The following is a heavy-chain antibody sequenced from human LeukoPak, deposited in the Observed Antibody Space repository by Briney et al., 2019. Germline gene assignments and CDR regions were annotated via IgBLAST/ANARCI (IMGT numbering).Heavy chain of an antibody. CDR1: GGSISSYY. CDR3: ARDRDFYVADY. V-gene: IGHV4-59*01. CDR2: IYYSGST. D-gene: IGHD2-21*02. J-gene: IGHJ4*02. Sequence: WETLSPTSTVSGGSISSYYWSWIPQPPGKGLEWIGYIYYSGSTNYNPSLRSRVTISVDTSKNQFSLKLSSVTAADTAVYYCARDRDFYVADYWGQGTLLTVSS.